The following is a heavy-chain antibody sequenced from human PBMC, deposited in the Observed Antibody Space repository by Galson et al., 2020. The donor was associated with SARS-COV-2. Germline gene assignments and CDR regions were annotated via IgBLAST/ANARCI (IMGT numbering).Heavy chain of an antibody. J-gene: IGHJ6*03. CDR1: GFTFSSYS. CDR3: ARTGTPHYYYSYYMDV. CDR2: VTTSSTYI. D-gene: IGHD6-13*01. Sequence: GGSLRLSCAASGFTFSSYSMNWVRLAPGKGLEWVSSVTTSSTYINYAAPVNGRFTISRDNAKDSLFLQMNSLRADDTAVYYCARTGTPHYYYSYYMDVWGKGTTVTVCS. V-gene: IGHV3-21*01.